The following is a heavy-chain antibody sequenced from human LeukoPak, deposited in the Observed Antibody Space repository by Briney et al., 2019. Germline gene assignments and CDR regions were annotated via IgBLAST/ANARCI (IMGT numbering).Heavy chain of an antibody. D-gene: IGHD6-19*01. CDR2: ISYDGSNK. Sequence: GGSLRLSCAASGFTFSSYAMHWVRQAPGKGLEWVAVISYDGSNKHYADSVKGRFTISRDNSKNTLYLQMNSLRAEDTAVYYCARGRYSSGWTYFDYWGQGTLVTVSS. CDR1: GFTFSSYA. CDR3: ARGRYSSGWTYFDY. J-gene: IGHJ4*02. V-gene: IGHV3-30-3*01.